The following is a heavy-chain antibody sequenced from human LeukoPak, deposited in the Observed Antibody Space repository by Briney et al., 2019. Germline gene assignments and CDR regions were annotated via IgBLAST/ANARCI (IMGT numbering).Heavy chain of an antibody. Sequence: SETLSLTCAVYGGSFSGYYWSWIRQPPGKGLEWIGETNHSGSTNYNPSLKSRVTISVDTSKNQFSLKLSSVTAADTAVYYCAREPTVTNSYYYGMDVWGKGTTVTVSS. CDR2: TNHSGST. CDR3: AREPTVTNSYYYGMDV. CDR1: GGSFSGYY. V-gene: IGHV4-34*01. D-gene: IGHD4-17*01. J-gene: IGHJ6*04.